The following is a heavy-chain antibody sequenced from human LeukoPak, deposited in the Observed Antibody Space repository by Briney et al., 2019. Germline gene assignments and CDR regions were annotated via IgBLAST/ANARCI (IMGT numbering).Heavy chain of an antibody. D-gene: IGHD4-17*01. V-gene: IGHV3-33*01. CDR1: GFTFSGYG. CDR3: ARDIGSNGNYHFDY. J-gene: IGHJ4*02. CDR2: IWYDGSIK. Sequence: GRPLRLSCTTSGFTFSGYGMHWVRQSPGKGLEWVAVIWYDGSIKRYADSVKGRITISRDDSKSTLYLQVDSLRAEDTAVYYCARDIGSNGNYHFDYWGQGTLVTVSS.